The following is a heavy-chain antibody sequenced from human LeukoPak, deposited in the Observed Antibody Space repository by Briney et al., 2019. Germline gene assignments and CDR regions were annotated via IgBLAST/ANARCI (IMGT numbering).Heavy chain of an antibody. CDR1: GGSISSGDYY. V-gene: IGHV4-30-4*08. Sequence: KPSETLSLTCTVSGGSISSGDYYWSWIRQPPGKGLEWIGYIYYSGSTYYNPSLKSRVTISVDTSKNQFSLKLSSVTAADTAVYYCARDLAGKKWPRPFDPWGQGTLVTVSS. J-gene: IGHJ5*02. D-gene: IGHD5-12*01. CDR2: IYYSGST. CDR3: ARDLAGKKWPRPFDP.